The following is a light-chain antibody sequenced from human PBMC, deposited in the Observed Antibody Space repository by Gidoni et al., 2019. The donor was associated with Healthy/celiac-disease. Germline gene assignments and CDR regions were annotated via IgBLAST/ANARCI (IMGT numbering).Light chain of an antibody. V-gene: IGKV1-5*01. CDR1: QSISSW. CDR3: QQYNSYSRA. CDR2: DAS. J-gene: IGKJ3*01. Sequence: DIQMTQSPSTLSASVGDRVTITCRASQSISSWLAWYQQKPGKAPKLLIYDASSLESGGPSRFSGSGAGTEFTLTISSLQPDDFATYYCQQYNSYSRAFXPXTKVXIK.